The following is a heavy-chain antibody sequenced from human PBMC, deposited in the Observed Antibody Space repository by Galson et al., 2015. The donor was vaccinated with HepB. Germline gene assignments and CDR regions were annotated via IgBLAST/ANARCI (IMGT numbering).Heavy chain of an antibody. CDR3: AREPQTQYCSGGSCYSYYYYGMDV. CDR2: ISSSSSTI. J-gene: IGHJ6*02. D-gene: IGHD2-15*01. CDR1: GFTFSSYS. V-gene: IGHV3-48*01. Sequence: SLRLSCAASGFTFSSYSMNWVRQAPGKGLEWVSYISSSSSTIYYADSVKGRFTISRDNAKNSLYLQMNSLRAEDTAVYYCAREPQTQYCSGGSCYSYYYYGMDVWGQGTTVTVSS.